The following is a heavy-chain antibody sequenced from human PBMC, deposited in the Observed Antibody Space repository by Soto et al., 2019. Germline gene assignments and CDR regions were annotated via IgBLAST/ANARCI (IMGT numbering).Heavy chain of an antibody. V-gene: IGHV3-33*01. Sequence: QVQLVESGGGVVQPGRSLRLSCAASGFTCSSYGMRWLRQAPGKGLEWVAVIWYDGSNKYYADSVKGRFTISRDNSKNTLYLQMNSLRAEDTAVYYCARGGLTDYFDYWGQGTLVTVSS. CDR1: GFTCSSYG. CDR3: ARGGLTDYFDY. CDR2: IWYDGSNK. J-gene: IGHJ4*02. D-gene: IGHD2-21*02.